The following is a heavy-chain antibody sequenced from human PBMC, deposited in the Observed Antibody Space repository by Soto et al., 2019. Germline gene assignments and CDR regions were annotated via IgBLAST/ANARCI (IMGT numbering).Heavy chain of an antibody. J-gene: IGHJ6*03. CDR2: INSDGSST. Sequence: GGSLRLSCAASGFTFSSYWMHWVRQAPGKGLVWVSRINSDGSSTSYADSVKGRFTISRDNAKNTLYLQMNSLRAEDTAVYYCARGSYGGGYYYYYMDVWGKGTTVTVSS. V-gene: IGHV3-74*01. CDR1: GFTFSSYW. D-gene: IGHD3-16*01. CDR3: ARGSYGGGYYYYYMDV.